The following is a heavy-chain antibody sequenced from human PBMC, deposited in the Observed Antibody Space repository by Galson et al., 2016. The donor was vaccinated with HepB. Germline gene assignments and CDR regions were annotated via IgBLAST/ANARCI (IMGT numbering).Heavy chain of an antibody. V-gene: IGHV1-46*01. CDR1: GYTFISYD. CDR2: INPNGGSA. CDR3: STGGGYNWFDP. J-gene: IGHJ5*02. D-gene: IGHD6-25*01. Sequence: SVKVSCKASGYTFISYDVNWVRQATGQGLEWMGIINPNGGSASYSPKFQGRVTLTRDTSTSTVYMELSSLKSDDTALYYCSTGGGYNWFDPWGQGTLVPVSS.